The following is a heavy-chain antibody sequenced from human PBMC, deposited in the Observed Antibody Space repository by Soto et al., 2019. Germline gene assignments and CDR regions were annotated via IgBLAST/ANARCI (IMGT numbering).Heavy chain of an antibody. CDR2: IYYSGST. CDR1: GASYISSY. D-gene: IGHD4-17*01. V-gene: IGHV4-59*01. Sequence: SETLSLTCTVSGASYISSYWSWIRQPTGKGLEWIGYIYYSGSTNYNPSLKSRVTISVDASKNQFYLKMSSVTAADTAVYYCARGLRYFDYGGQGTLVTVSS. J-gene: IGHJ4*02. CDR3: ARGLRYFDY.